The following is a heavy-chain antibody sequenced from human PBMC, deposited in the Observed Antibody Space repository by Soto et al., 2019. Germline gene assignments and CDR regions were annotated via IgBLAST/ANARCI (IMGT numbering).Heavy chain of an antibody. D-gene: IGHD3-22*01. V-gene: IGHV3-30*03. CDR1: GLNLRRYW. Sequence: PGGSLRLSCAVSGLNLRRYWMHWVRQAPGKGLQWVAVISYDGSNKYYADSVKGRFTISRDNSKNTLYLQMNSLRAEDTAVYYCVGGYYFGDYWGQGTLVTVSS. J-gene: IGHJ4*02. CDR3: VGGYYFGDY. CDR2: ISYDGSNK.